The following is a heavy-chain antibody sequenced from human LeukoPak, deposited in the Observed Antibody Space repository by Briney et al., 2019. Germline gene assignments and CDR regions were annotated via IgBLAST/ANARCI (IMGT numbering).Heavy chain of an antibody. CDR3: ASPDILTGTGAFDI. CDR1: GGTFSSYA. Sequence: SVKVSCTASGGTFSSYAISWVRQAPGQGLEWMGRIIPILGIANYAQKFQGRVTIAADKSTSTAYMELSSLRSEDTAVYYCASPDILTGTGAFDIWGQGTMVTVSS. D-gene: IGHD3-9*01. J-gene: IGHJ3*02. V-gene: IGHV1-69*04. CDR2: IIPILGIA.